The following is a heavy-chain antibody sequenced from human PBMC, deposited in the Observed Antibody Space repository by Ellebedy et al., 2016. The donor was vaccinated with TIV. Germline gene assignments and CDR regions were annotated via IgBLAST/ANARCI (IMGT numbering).Heavy chain of an antibody. CDR2: IYQDGSDE. Sequence: PGGSLRLSCAASGFSFRSYWMSWVRQAPGKGLEWVANIYQDGSDEYYVDSVKGRFTISRDNDNKALFLQMNSLRVEDTAGYYCARRGSYGDYAVQINSWFDPWGQGTLVTVSS. J-gene: IGHJ5*02. V-gene: IGHV3-7*01. CDR3: ARRGSYGDYAVQINSWFDP. D-gene: IGHD4-17*01. CDR1: GFSFRSYW.